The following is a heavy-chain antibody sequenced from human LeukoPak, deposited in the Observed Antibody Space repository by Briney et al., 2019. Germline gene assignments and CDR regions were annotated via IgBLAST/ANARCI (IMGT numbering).Heavy chain of an antibody. CDR3: ARVKGAMGPYYYYHMDV. D-gene: IGHD1-26*01. CDR1: GGSFSGYY. Sequence: SETLSLTCAVYGGSFSGYYWSWIRQPPGKGLEWIGEINHSGSTNYNPSLKSRVTISVDTSKNQFSLKLSSVTAADTAVYYCARVKGAMGPYYYYHMDVWGKGTTVTVSS. CDR2: INHSGST. J-gene: IGHJ6*03. V-gene: IGHV4-34*01.